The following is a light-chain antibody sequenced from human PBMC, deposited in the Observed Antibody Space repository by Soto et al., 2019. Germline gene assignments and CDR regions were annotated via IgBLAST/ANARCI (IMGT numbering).Light chain of an antibody. CDR1: SSDVGGYNY. CDR2: EVS. J-gene: IGLJ3*02. Sequence: QSALTQPASVSGSPGQSITISCTGTSSDVGGYNYVSWYQQHPGKAPKLMIYEVSNRPSGVSNRFSGSKSGNTASLTISGLQAEDEADYYCSSYTKSCTLGVFGGGTKLTVL. CDR3: SSYTKSCTLGV. V-gene: IGLV2-14*01.